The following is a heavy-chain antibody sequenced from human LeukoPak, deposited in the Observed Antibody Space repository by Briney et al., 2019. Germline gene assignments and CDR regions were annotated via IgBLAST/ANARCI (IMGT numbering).Heavy chain of an antibody. CDR3: AREYCSSTICPRSFDY. CDR1: RFTFSSYS. Sequence: PGGSLRLSCAASRFTFSSYSMNWVRQAPGKGLEWVSSISTTSSYIFYADSVKGRFTISRDNAKNSLYLQVNSLRAEDTAVYYCAREYCSSTICPRSFDYWGQGTLVTVSS. V-gene: IGHV3-21*01. CDR2: ISTTSSYI. D-gene: IGHD2-2*01. J-gene: IGHJ4*02.